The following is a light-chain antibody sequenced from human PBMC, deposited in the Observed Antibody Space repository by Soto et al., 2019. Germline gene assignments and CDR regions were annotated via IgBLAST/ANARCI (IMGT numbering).Light chain of an antibody. J-gene: IGKJ3*01. CDR1: QGISNY. CDR3: QKYNSG. CDR2: AAS. V-gene: IGKV1-27*01. Sequence: DIQMTQSPSSLSASVGDRVTITCRASQGISNYLAWYQQKPGKVPKLLIYAASTLQSEVPSRFSGSGSGTDFTVTISSLHPEDVATYYCQKYNSGFGPGTKVDIK.